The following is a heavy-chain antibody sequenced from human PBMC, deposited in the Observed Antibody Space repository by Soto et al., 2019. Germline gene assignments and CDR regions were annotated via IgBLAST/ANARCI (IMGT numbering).Heavy chain of an antibody. D-gene: IGHD3-3*01. CDR2: INTNSRTI. Sequence: EVQLVESGGGLVQPGGSLRLSCVASGFTFSSYSMNWVRQAPGKGLEWVSYINTNSRTIHYADSVKGRFTISRDNAKNSLYLQMYSLRDEDTAVYYCARDFAWTFDYWGQGTLLTVSP. J-gene: IGHJ4*02. CDR3: ARDFAWTFDY. V-gene: IGHV3-48*02. CDR1: GFTFSSYS.